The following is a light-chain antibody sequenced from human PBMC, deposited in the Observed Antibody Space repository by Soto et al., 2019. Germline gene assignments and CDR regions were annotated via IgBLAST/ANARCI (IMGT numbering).Light chain of an antibody. V-gene: IGKV1-5*03. CDR2: KAS. CDR3: QQYNSYWWT. CDR1: QSISSW. J-gene: IGKJ1*01. Sequence: DIQMTQSTSTLSASVGDRVTITCRASQSISSWLAWYQQKPGKAPKLLIYKASSLESGVPSRSSGSGSGTEFTLTISSLQPDDFATYYCQQYNSYWWTFGQGTNVDIK.